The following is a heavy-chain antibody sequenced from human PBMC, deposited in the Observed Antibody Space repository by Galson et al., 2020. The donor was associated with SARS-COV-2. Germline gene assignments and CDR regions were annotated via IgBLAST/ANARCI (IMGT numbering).Heavy chain of an antibody. D-gene: IGHD5-12*01. CDR3: AKDFGWVWGYDSSDAFDI. CDR2: ISGSGGST. J-gene: IGHJ3*02. Sequence: GGSLRLSCAASGFTFSSYAMSWVRQAPGKGLEWVSAISGSGGSTYYADSVKGRFTISRDNSKNTLYLQMNSLRAEDTAVYYCAKDFGWVWGYDSSDAFDIWGQGTMVTVSS. V-gene: IGHV3-23*01. CDR1: GFTFSSYA.